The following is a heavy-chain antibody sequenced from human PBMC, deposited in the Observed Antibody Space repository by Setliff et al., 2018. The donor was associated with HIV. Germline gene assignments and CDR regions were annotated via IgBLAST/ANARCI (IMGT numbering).Heavy chain of an antibody. D-gene: IGHD2-15*01. CDR1: GGSIRSSGYY. Sequence: SETLSLTCSVSGGSIRSSGYYWGWIRQPPGKGLEWIGSIYYSGSTYYIPSLKSRVTISVDTSKNQFSLKLSSVTAADTAVYYCARSRGDIVMMVAAHWYFDLWGCGTLVTVSS. CDR2: IYYSGST. V-gene: IGHV4-39*07. J-gene: IGHJ2*01. CDR3: ARSRGDIVMMVAAHWYFDL.